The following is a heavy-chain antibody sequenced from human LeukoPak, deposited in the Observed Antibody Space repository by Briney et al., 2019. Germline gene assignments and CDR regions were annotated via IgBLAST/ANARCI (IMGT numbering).Heavy chain of an antibody. CDR3: AKESMVRGVTHPFDY. CDR1: GFTFSSYA. J-gene: IGHJ4*02. Sequence: GGSLRLSCAASGFTFSSYAMSWVRQAPGKELEWVSAISGSGGSTYYADSVKGRFTISRDNSKNTLYLQMNSLRAEDTAVYYCAKESMVRGVTHPFDYWGQGTLVTVSS. D-gene: IGHD3-10*01. V-gene: IGHV3-23*01. CDR2: ISGSGGST.